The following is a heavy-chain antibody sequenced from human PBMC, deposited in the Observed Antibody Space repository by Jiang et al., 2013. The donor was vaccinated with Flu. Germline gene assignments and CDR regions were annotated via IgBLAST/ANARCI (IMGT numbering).Heavy chain of an antibody. CDR2: IYPGDSDT. J-gene: IGHJ5*02. V-gene: IGHV5-51*01. CDR3: ARSPYPNYGSGSYYKSWFDP. Sequence: KKPGESLKISCKGSGYSFTSYWIGWVRQMPGKGLEWMGIIYPGDSDTRYSPSFQGQVTISADKSISTAYLQWSSLKASDTAMYYCARSPYPNYGSGSYYKSWFDPWGQGTLVTVSS. CDR1: GYSFTSYW. D-gene: IGHD3-10*01.